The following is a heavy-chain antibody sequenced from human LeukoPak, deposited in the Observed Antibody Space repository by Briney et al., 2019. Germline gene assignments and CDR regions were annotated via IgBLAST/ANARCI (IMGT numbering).Heavy chain of an antibody. J-gene: IGHJ4*01. D-gene: IGHD2-8*01. CDR2: IYSSGSA. Sequence: ASETLSLTCTVSGSSINNNFWSWIRQPPGKGLEWIGYIYSSGSANYNPSLKRGVIISGDTSKKQIFLRRTSMTAADTGLYFCRRHRDYYATWGHGTLVTVSS. CDR3: RRHRDYYAT. CDR1: GSSINNNF. V-gene: IGHV4-59*08.